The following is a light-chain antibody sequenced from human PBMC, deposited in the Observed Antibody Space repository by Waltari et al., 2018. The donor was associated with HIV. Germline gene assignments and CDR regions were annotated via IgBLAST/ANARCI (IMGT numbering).Light chain of an antibody. CDR3: QQYYVTPYT. Sequence: DIVMTQSPDSLAVSLGEWATINCKSSQSILSTAANRHYLAWYHQSPGQAPKLLFYWASTQESEVPDRFSGSGSGTHFTLTINSLQAEDVAVYYCQQYYVTPYTFGQGTKLDI. V-gene: IGKV4-1*01. CDR2: WAS. CDR1: QSILSTAANRHY. J-gene: IGKJ2*01.